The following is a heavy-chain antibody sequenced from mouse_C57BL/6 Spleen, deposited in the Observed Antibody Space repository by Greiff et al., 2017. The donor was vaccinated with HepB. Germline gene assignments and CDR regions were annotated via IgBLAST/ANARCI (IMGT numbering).Heavy chain of an antibody. CDR3: ACESRDYGNWSFAY. V-gene: IGHV1-53*01. J-gene: IGHJ3*01. CDR1: GYTFTSYW. Sequence: QVQLQQPGTELVKPGASVKLSCKASGYTFTSYWMHWVKQRPGQGLEWIGNINPSNGGTNYNEKFKSKATMTVDKSSSTAYMQLSSLTSEDSAVYYCACESRDYGNWSFAYCGQGTLVTVSA. D-gene: IGHD2-1*01. CDR2: INPSNGGT.